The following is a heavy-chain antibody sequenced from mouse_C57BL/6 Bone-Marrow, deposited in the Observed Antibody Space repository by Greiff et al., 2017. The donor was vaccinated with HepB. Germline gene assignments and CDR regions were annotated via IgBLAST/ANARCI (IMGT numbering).Heavy chain of an antibody. V-gene: IGHV5-15*01. J-gene: IGHJ1*03. CDR3: AKYYYGSSYGYFDV. D-gene: IGHD1-1*01. CDR2: ISNLAYSI. CDR1: GFTFSDYG. Sequence: EVMLVESGGGLVQPGGSLKLSCAASGFTFSDYGVAWVRQAPRKGPEWVAFISNLAYSIYYADTVTGRFTISRENAKNTLYLEMSSLRSEDTAMYYCAKYYYGSSYGYFDVWGTGTTVTVSS.